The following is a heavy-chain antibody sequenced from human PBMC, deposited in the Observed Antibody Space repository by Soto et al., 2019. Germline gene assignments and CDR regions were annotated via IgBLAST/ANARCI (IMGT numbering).Heavy chain of an antibody. J-gene: IGHJ4*02. CDR3: AKGARIATYYFDY. V-gene: IGHV3-23*01. CDR1: GFTFSNYA. D-gene: IGHD6-13*01. CDR2: VSGSGSVT. Sequence: PVGSLRLSCAASGFTFSNYAMSWVRQAPGKGLEWVSVVSGSGSVTYYADSVKGRFTISRDNSENTLYLQMNSLRAEDTAVYYCAKGARIATYYFDYWGQGTLVTVSS.